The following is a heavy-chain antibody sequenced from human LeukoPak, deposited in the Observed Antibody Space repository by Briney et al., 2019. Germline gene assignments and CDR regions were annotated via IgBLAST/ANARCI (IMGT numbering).Heavy chain of an antibody. V-gene: IGHV1-18*01. D-gene: IGHD3-9*01. CDR2: ISAYNGNT. CDR1: GYTFTRYG. J-gene: IGHJ4*02. Sequence: ASAKVSCKASGYTFTRYGISWVRQAPGQGLEWMGWISAYNGNTDYAQKLHGRVTLTTGTSTSTAYMELRSLRSDDTAVYYCAREGLDILTGYPHDYWGQGTLVTVSS. CDR3: AREGLDILTGYPHDY.